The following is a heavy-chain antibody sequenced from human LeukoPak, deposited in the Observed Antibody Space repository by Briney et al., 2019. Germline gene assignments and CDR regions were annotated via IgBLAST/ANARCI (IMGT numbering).Heavy chain of an antibody. Sequence: GGSLRLSCAASGFTFSSYAMHWVRQAPGKGLEWVAVISYDGSNKYSADSVEGRFTISRDNSKNTLYLQMNTLRAEDTAVYYCAPKGRWLQLQSYFDYWGQGTLVTVSS. CDR1: GFTFSSYA. V-gene: IGHV3-30-3*01. J-gene: IGHJ4*02. CDR2: ISYDGSNK. CDR3: APKGRWLQLQSYFDY. D-gene: IGHD5-24*01.